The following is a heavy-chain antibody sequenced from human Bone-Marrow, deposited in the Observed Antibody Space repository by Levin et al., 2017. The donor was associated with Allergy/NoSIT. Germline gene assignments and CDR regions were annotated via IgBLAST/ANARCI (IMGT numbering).Heavy chain of an antibody. J-gene: IGHJ4*02. CDR1: GFTFSNSW. V-gene: IGHV3-15*01. CDR3: TTGIH. Sequence: SCAASGFTFSNSWMSWVRQAPGKGLEWVGRIKDKTDGGTRDYASPVKGRFTISRDDSKHTLYLQMNSLKTEDTALYYCTTGIHWGQGTLVTVSS. CDR2: IKDKTDGGTR.